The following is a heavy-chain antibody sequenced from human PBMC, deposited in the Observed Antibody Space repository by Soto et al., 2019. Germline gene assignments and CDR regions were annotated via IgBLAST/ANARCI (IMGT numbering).Heavy chain of an antibody. Sequence: SGPTLVNPTETLTLTCTVSGFSLSKARMGVSWIRQPPGKALEWLAHIFWNDERSYNTSLKSRLTISRDTSKSQVVLTMTNMDPVDTATYYCAHTKPSQGFDPWGQGTLVTVSS. J-gene: IGHJ5*02. CDR1: GFSLSKARMG. V-gene: IGHV2-26*01. CDR3: AHTKPSQGFDP. CDR2: IFWNDER.